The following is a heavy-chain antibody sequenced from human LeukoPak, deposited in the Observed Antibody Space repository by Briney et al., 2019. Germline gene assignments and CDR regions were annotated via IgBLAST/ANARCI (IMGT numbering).Heavy chain of an antibody. CDR2: IYHSGST. V-gene: IGHV4-30-2*01. J-gene: IGHJ3*02. Sequence: PSQTLSLTCTVSGGSISSGGYYWSWIRQPPGKGLEWIGYIYHSGSTYYNPSLKSRVTISVDRSKNQFSLKLSSVTAADTAVYYCARDSIPYSYGSVVAFDIWGQGTMVTVSS. CDR3: ARDSIPYSYGSVVAFDI. D-gene: IGHD5-18*01. CDR1: GGSISSGGYY.